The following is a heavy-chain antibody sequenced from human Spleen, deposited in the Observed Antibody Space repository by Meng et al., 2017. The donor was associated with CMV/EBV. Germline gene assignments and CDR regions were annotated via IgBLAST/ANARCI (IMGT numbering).Heavy chain of an antibody. Sequence: QVRLVPSGAEVKQPGASVKVSCKASGYPFTGYYMLWVRQAPGQGLEWMGWINPNSGGTNYEQKFQGRVTMTRDTSISTAYMELSRLRSDDTAVYYCAREANGGFDYWGQGTLVTVSS. CDR2: INPNSGGT. D-gene: IGHD3-10*01. CDR3: AREANGGFDY. CDR1: GYPFTGYY. V-gene: IGHV1-2*02. J-gene: IGHJ4*02.